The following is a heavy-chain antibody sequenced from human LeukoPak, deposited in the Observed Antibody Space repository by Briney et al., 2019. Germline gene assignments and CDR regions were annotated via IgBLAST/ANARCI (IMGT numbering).Heavy chain of an antibody. D-gene: IGHD2-15*01. CDR3: ARARVAAKSGYMDV. CDR2: IKQNGSEK. J-gene: IGHJ6*03. CDR1: GFTFRSDW. Sequence: GGSLRLSYAASGFTFRSDWMSWVRQAPGKGLEWVANIKQNGSEKYYVDSVKGRFTISRDNAKNSLYLQMGSLRDEDLAVYYCARARVAAKSGYMDVWGTGTTVTISS. V-gene: IGHV3-7*01.